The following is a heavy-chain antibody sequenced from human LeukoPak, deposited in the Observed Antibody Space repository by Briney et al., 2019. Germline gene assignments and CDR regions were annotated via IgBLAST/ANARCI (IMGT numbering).Heavy chain of an antibody. CDR3: ARRAGAYSHPYDY. Sequence: PGGSLRLSCAASGFTVSSNSMSWVRQAPGKGLEWVSFIYSDNTHYSDSVKVRFTISRDNSKNTLYLQMNSLRAEDTAVYYCARRAGAYSHPYDYWGQGTLVTVSS. D-gene: IGHD4/OR15-4a*01. CDR1: GFTVSSNS. J-gene: IGHJ4*02. V-gene: IGHV3-53*01. CDR2: IYSDNT.